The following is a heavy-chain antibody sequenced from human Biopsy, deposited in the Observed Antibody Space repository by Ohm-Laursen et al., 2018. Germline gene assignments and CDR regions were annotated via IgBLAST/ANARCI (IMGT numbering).Heavy chain of an antibody. Sequence: VKISCKASGDTFSRSTFFWVRQAPGQGLVYLGRIIPIVGITNHAQTFQGRITLTADKSTFMVYMELSRLRSDDTAIYYCARGGSGSGYYGMDVWSQGATVSVSS. CDR1: GDTFSRST. CDR2: IIPIVGIT. CDR3: ARGGSGSGYYGMDV. V-gene: IGHV1-69*02. D-gene: IGHD3-10*01. J-gene: IGHJ6*02.